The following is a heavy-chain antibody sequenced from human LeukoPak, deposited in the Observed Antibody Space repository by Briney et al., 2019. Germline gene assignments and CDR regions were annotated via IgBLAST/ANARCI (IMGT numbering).Heavy chain of an antibody. CDR1: GFTFSSYA. J-gene: IGHJ4*02. D-gene: IGHD6-13*01. Sequence: GGSLRLSCAASGFTFSSYAMSWVRQAPGKGLEGVPGISANGDTTKYADSVKGRFTISRDNSKNTVFLQMNSLRADDTAVYYCAKEGRIAAGTGDYFDYWGQGTLVTVSS. V-gene: IGHV3-23*01. CDR2: ISANGDTT. CDR3: AKEGRIAAGTGDYFDY.